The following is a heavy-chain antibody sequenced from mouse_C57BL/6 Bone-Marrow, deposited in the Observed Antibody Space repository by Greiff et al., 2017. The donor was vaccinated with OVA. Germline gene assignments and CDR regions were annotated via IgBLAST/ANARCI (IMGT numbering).Heavy chain of an antibody. D-gene: IGHD2-5*01. CDR3: ARIWAYSNYDWYFDV. CDR1: GYTFTDYN. Sequence: EVQLQESGPELVKPGASVKIPCKASGYTFTDYNMDWVKQSHGKSLEWIGDINPNNGGTIYNQKFKGKATLTVDKSSSTAYMELRSLTSEDTAVYYCARIWAYSNYDWYFDVWGTGTTVTVSS. V-gene: IGHV1-18*01. CDR2: INPNNGGT. J-gene: IGHJ1*03.